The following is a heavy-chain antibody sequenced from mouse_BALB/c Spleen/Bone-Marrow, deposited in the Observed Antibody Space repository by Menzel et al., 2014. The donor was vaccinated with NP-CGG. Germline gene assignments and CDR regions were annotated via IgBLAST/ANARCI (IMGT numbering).Heavy chain of an antibody. CDR3: ARSLGRFDY. CDR2: ISYTGNT. V-gene: IGHV3-8*02. CDR1: GDSITSGY. Sequence: EVQLVESGPSLIKPSQTLSPTCSVTGDSITSGYWNWIRKFPGNELEYMGYISYTGNTYYNPSLKSRISIARDTSKNQYYLQLHSVTTEDTATYFCARSLGRFDYWGQGAALTVSS. J-gene: IGHJ2*01. D-gene: IGHD4-1*01.